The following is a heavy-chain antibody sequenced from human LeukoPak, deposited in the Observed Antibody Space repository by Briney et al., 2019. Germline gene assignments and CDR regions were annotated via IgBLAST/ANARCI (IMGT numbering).Heavy chain of an antibody. J-gene: IGHJ4*02. Sequence: GGSLRLSCAASGFTFSSYAMHWVRQAPGKGLEWVAVISYDGSNKYYADSVKGRFTVSRDNSKNTLYLQMNSLRTEDTAVYYCARDLILADSSGSSAHDYWGQGTLVTVSS. D-gene: IGHD2-15*01. V-gene: IGHV3-30*04. CDR1: GFTFSSYA. CDR2: ISYDGSNK. CDR3: ARDLILADSSGSSAHDY.